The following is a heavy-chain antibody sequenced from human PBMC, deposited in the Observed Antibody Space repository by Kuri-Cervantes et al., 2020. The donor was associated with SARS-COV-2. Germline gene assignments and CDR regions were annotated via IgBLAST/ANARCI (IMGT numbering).Heavy chain of an antibody. V-gene: IGHV4-61*01. CDR2: IFYSGRT. Sequence: ESLKISCTVSGGSVNSGSYYWSWIRQPPGKGLEWIGDIFYSGRTNYNPSLKSRITMSVDTSKDQFSLKFTSVTVADTAVYYCARTQSGTLFGVVATFDSWGQGILVTVSS. J-gene: IGHJ4*02. CDR3: ARTQSGTLFGVVATFDS. D-gene: IGHD3-3*01. CDR1: GGSVNSGSYY.